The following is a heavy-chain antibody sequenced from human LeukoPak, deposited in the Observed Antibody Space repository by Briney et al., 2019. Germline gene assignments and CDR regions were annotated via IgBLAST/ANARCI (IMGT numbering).Heavy chain of an antibody. D-gene: IGHD3-22*01. V-gene: IGHV3-30-3*01. Sequence: PGGSLRLSCAASGFTFSSYAMHWVRQAPGKGLEWVAVISYDGSNKYCADSVKGRFTISRDNSKNTLYLQMNSLRAEDTAVYYCAREHYDSSGYYYFQHWGQGTLVTVSS. J-gene: IGHJ1*01. CDR3: AREHYDSSGYYYFQH. CDR1: GFTFSSYA. CDR2: ISYDGSNK.